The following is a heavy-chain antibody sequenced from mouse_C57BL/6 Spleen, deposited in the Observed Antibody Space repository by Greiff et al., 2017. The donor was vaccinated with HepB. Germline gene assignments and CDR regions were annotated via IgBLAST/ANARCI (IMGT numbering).Heavy chain of an antibody. J-gene: IGHJ2*01. Sequence: EVKLVESGGGLVKPGGSLKLSCAASGFTFSDYGMHWVRQAPEKGLEWVAYISSGSSPIYYADTVKGRFTISRYNAKNTLFLQMTSLRSEDTAMYYCAREGRGRIPNYWGQGTTLTVSS. V-gene: IGHV5-17*01. CDR1: GFTFSDYG. CDR3: AREGRGRIPNY. D-gene: IGHD3-3*01. CDR2: ISSGSSPI.